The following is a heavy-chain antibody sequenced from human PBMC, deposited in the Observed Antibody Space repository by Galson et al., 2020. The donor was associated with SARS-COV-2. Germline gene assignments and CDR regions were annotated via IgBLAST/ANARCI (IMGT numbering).Heavy chain of an antibody. J-gene: IGHJ3*02. CDR3: ARLHYGEYAPGAFDI. Sequence: SETLSLTCAVSGTSISSGSYSWNRNRPPPGQGLEWIVYITHTGSTYYNPSLKSRVTMSGDRSKNQFSLRLSSVTAADTAVYYCARLHYGEYAPGAFDIWGQGTRVTVAS. V-gene: IGHV4-30-2*01. CDR1: GTSISSGSYS. CDR2: ITHTGST. D-gene: IGHD4-17*01.